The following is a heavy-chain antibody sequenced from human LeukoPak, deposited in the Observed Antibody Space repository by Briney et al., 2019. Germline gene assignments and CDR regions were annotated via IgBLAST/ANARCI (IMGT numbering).Heavy chain of an antibody. CDR3: ARLVWGPYYYYYMDV. CDR2: IFYSGTT. V-gene: IGHV4-59*01. CDR1: GGSISSYY. J-gene: IGHJ6*03. Sequence: PSETLSLTCTVSGGSISSYYWSWIRQPPGKGLEWIGFIFYSGTTNYNPSLKSRVTISVDTSKNQFSLRLSSVTAADTAVYYCARLVWGPYYYYYMDVWGKGTTVTVSS. D-gene: IGHD7-27*01.